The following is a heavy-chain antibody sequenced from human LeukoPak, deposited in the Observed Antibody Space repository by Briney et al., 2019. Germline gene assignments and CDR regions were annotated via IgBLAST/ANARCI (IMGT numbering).Heavy chain of an antibody. J-gene: IGHJ3*02. V-gene: IGHV4-59*01. Sequence: SETLSLTCTVSGVSISTYYWSWIRQPPGKELEWIGYIYYSGSTSYNPSLKSRVTISVDTSKNQFSLKVSSVTAADTGVYYCAREDVTSDDDAFDIWGQGTMVTVSS. D-gene: IGHD1-26*01. CDR1: GVSISTYY. CDR3: AREDVTSDDDAFDI. CDR2: IYYSGST.